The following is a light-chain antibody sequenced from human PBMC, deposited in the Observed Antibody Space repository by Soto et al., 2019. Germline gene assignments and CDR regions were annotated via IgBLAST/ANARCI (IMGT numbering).Light chain of an antibody. V-gene: IGLV1-47*01. CDR1: SSNIGTNY. Sequence: QSVLTQPPSASGTPGQRVTISCSGSSSNIGTNYVYWYQQLPGMAPKLLIYRSDQRPSGVPDRLSGSKSGTSASLAISGLRSEDVADYYCATWDDTLSGVVFGGGTKLTVL. CDR2: RSD. CDR3: ATWDDTLSGVV. J-gene: IGLJ2*01.